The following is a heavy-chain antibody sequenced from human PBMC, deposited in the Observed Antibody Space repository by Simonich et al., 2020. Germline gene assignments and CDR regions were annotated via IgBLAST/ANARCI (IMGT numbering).Heavy chain of an antibody. CDR2: SSAYNDNT. J-gene: IGHJ4*02. Sequence: QVQLVQSGAEVKKPGASVKVSCKASGYTFTSYGISWVRQAPGQGLEWMGWSSAYNDNTNYAQKIQGRVTMTTDTSTSTAYMELRSLRSDDTAVYYCARASRGTWWYYYFDYWGQGTLVTVSS. CDR1: GYTFTSYG. D-gene: IGHD2-15*01. V-gene: IGHV1-18*01. CDR3: ARASRGTWWYYYFDY.